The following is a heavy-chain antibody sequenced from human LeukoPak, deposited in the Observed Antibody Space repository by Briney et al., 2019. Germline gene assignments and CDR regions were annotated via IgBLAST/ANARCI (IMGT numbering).Heavy chain of an antibody. J-gene: IGHJ6*03. V-gene: IGHV4-34*01. CDR2: INHSGST. CDR1: GGSFSGYY. D-gene: IGHD2-2*02. CDR3: ARGIPYMDV. Sequence: RTSETLSLTCAVYGGSFSGYYWSWIRQPPGKGLEWIGEINHSGSTNYNPSLKSRVTISVDTSKNQFSLKLSSVTAADTAVYYCARGIPYMDVWGKGTTVTISS.